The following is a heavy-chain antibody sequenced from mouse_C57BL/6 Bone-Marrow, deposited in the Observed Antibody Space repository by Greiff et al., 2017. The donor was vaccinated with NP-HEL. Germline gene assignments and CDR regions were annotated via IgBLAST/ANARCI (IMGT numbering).Heavy chain of an antibody. J-gene: IGHJ3*01. Sequence: VNVVESGPELVKPGASVKISCKASGYAFSSSWMNWVKQRPGKGLEWIGRIYPGDGDTNYNGKFKDRATLTADKSSSTAYMQLSSLTSEDSSVYFCARTGAYWGQGTLVTVSA. V-gene: IGHV1-82*01. CDR3: ARTGAY. CDR1: GYAFSSSW. CDR2: IYPGDGDT.